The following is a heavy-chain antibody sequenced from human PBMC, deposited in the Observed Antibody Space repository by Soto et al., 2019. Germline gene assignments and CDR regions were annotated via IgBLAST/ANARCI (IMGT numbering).Heavy chain of an antibody. CDR1: GFTFDDYA. CDR3: SKGGQLLPEGGGY. CDR2: ISWNSGSI. J-gene: IGHJ4*02. V-gene: IGHV3-9*01. D-gene: IGHD2-2*01. Sequence: EVQLVESGGGLVQPGRSLRLSCAASGFTFDDYAMHWVRQAPGKGLEWVSGISWNSGSIGYADSVKGRFTISRDNAKNSRYLQMTSVRAEDTALYYCSKGGQLLPEGGGYWGQGTLVTVSS.